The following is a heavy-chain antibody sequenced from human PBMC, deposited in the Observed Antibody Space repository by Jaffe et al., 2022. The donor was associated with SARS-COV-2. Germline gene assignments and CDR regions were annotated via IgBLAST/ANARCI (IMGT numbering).Heavy chain of an antibody. CDR3: ARLDPDSGSYFFDY. Sequence: QLQLQESGPGLVKPSETLSLTCTVSGGSISSSSYYWGWIRQPPGKGLEWIGSIYYSGSTYYNPSLKSRVTISVDTSKNQFSLKLSSVTAADTAVYYCARLDPDSGSYFFDYWGQGTLVTVSS. J-gene: IGHJ4*02. V-gene: IGHV4-39*01. D-gene: IGHD1-26*01. CDR2: IYYSGST. CDR1: GGSISSSSYY.